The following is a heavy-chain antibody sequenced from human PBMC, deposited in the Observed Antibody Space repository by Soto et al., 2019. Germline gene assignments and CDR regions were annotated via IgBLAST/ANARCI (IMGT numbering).Heavy chain of an antibody. D-gene: IGHD3-9*01. V-gene: IGHV1-18*01. Sequence: ASVKVSCKASGDTFTSYGGRWVRKPPGQRIEWMGWISAYNGNTNYAQKLQGRVTMTTDTSTSTAYMELRSLRSDDTAVYYCARHTNGYASMTGYDDTDKWGVGTQVAV. CDR2: ISAYNGNT. CDR1: GDTFTSYG. CDR3: ARHTNGYASMTGYDDTDK. J-gene: IGHJ4*02.